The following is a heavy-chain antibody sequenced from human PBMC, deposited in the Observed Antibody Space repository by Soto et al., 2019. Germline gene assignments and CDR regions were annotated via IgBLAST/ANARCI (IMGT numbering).Heavy chain of an antibody. Sequence: GASVKVSCKASGGTFSSYAISWVRHSPGQGLEWMGGIIPIFGTANYAQKFQGRVTITADESTSTAYMELSSLRSEDTAVYYCARDRGGVAAGPFDYWGQGTLVTVS. D-gene: IGHD2-8*02. CDR3: ARDRGGVAAGPFDY. V-gene: IGHV1-69*13. CDR1: GGTFSSYA. CDR2: IIPIFGTA. J-gene: IGHJ4*02.